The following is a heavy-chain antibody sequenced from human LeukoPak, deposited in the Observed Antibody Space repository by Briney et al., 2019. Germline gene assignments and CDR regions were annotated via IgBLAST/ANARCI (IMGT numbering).Heavy chain of an antibody. D-gene: IGHD3-3*01. V-gene: IGHV3-21*01. CDR1: GFTLSSYA. Sequence: GGSLRLSCAASGFTLSSYAMSWVRQGPGKGLEWVSSISNSSSYIYYADSVKGRFTISRGNAKNSLYLQMNSLRAEDTAVYYCARDSVQTDYYDFWSGYYIWWFDPWGQGTLVTVSS. CDR2: ISNSSSYI. CDR3: ARDSVQTDYYDFWSGYYIWWFDP. J-gene: IGHJ5*02.